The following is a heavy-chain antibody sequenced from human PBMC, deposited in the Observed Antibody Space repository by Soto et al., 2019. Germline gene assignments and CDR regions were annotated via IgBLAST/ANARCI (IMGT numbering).Heavy chain of an antibody. J-gene: IGHJ4*02. Sequence: EVQLVESGGGLVRPGGSLRLSCAASGFTFSAYCMSWVRQAPGKGLEWVANIKQDGSEKYYVDSVKGRFTISRDNAENPLYLPMDRPRAEDTAGYYFSRGGCSSESYCCFDYWGQGTLVTVSS. V-gene: IGHV3-7*04. CDR3: SRGGCSSESYCCFDY. CDR1: GFTFSAYC. CDR2: IKQDGSEK. D-gene: IGHD1-26*01.